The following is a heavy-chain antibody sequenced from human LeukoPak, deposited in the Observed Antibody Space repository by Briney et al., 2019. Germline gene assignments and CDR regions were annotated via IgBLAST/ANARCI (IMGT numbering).Heavy chain of an antibody. CDR2: VFYSGST. CDR1: GGSVSSGSYY. Sequence: SETLSLTCTVSGGSVSSGSYYWSWIRQPPGKGLEWNGYVFYSGSTNYNPSLKSRVTISVDTSKNQFSLKLSSVTAADTAVYYCARDPGFGEIYWGQGTLVTVSS. CDR3: ARDPGFGEIY. V-gene: IGHV4-61*01. D-gene: IGHD3-10*01. J-gene: IGHJ4*02.